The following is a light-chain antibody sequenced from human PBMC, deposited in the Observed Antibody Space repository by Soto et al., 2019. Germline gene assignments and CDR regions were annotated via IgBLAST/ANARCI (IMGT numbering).Light chain of an antibody. J-gene: IGKJ2*01. V-gene: IGKV3-15*01. CDR1: QSISNN. CDR3: QQYNNWPPRT. Sequence: EIVMTQSPATLSVSPGERATLSCRASQSISNNLAWYQQKPGQAPSLLIYGASTRATGIPARFSGSGSGTEFTITISSLQSEDSAVYYYQQYNNWPPRTFGQGTKLEIK. CDR2: GAS.